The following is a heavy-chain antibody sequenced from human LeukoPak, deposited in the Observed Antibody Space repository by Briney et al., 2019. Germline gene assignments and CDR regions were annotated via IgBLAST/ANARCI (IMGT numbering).Heavy chain of an antibody. CDR1: GYTFTAYY. V-gene: IGHV1-2*02. CDR3: AKSQYSFASGSSRPLFDY. J-gene: IGHJ4*02. CDR2: INPNSGGT. Sequence: ASVKVSCKASGYTFTAYYMHWVRQARGEGLEWMGWINPNSGGTYFAQKFEARVTLTRDTSINTLYLEMRGLTSDDTAVYYCAKSQYSFASGSSRPLFDYWGPGTLVTVSS. D-gene: IGHD3-10*01.